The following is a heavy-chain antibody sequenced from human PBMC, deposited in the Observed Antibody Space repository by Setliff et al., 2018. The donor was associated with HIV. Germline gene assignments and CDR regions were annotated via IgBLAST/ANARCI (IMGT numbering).Heavy chain of an antibody. CDR2: LSHSGST. CDR3: ARGSGYYDSSGYDWFDP. CDR1: GGSFDGYY. D-gene: IGHD3-22*01. J-gene: IGHJ5*02. V-gene: IGHV4-34*01. Sequence: KPSETLSLTCAVYGGSFDGYYWSWIRQPPGKGLEWIGELSHSGSTNYNPSLKSRVTISVDTSKNQFSLKLSSVTAADTAVYYCARGSGYYDSSGYDWFDPWGQGTLVTVSS.